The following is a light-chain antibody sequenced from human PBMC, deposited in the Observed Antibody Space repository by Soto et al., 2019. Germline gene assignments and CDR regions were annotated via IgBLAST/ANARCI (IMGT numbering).Light chain of an antibody. CDR2: KAS. CDR1: QRISTW. V-gene: IGKV1-5*03. J-gene: IGKJ1*01. CDR3: QQYNSDWT. Sequence: DIQMTQSPSTLSASVGDRVTITCRASQRISTWLAWYQQKPGKAPKVLIYKASTLESGVPSRFSGSGSGTEFTLTISSLQPDDFATYYCQQYNSDWTFGQGTKVEI.